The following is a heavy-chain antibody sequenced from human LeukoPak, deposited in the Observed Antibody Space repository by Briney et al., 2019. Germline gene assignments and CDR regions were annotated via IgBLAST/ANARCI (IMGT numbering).Heavy chain of an antibody. CDR1: GYTFTGYY. Sequence: ASVKVSCKASGYTFTGYYMHWVRQAPGQGLEWMGWISAYDGNTNYAQKLQGRVTMTTDTSTSTAYMELRSLRSDDTAVYYCARGAIVPAAMVDYWGQGTLVTVSS. D-gene: IGHD2-2*01. J-gene: IGHJ4*02. CDR2: ISAYDGNT. V-gene: IGHV1-18*04. CDR3: ARGAIVPAAMVDY.